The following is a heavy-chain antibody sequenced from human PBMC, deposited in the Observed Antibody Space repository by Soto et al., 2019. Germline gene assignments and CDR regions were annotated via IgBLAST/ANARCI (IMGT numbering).Heavy chain of an antibody. Sequence: QVQLQQWGAGLLKPSETLSLTCAVYGGSFSGYYWSWIRQPPGKGLEWIGEINHSGSTNYNPSLKRRVTISVDTSKNQFSLKLSSVTAADTAVYYCARGVVPAANDYYYYYMDVWGKGTTVTVSS. CDR2: INHSGST. D-gene: IGHD2-2*01. CDR3: ARGVVPAANDYYYYYMDV. J-gene: IGHJ6*03. V-gene: IGHV4-34*01. CDR1: GGSFSGYY.